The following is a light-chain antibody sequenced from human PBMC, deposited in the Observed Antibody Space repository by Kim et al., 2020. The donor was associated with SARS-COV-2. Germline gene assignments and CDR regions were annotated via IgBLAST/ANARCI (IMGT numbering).Light chain of an antibody. CDR1: QNIDAW. V-gene: IGKV1-5*03. Sequence: DIQMTQSPSTLSASVGDRVTNTCRASQNIDAWLAWYQQKPGKAPKLLIYTASTLESGVPSRFSGSGSGTEFTLTISSLQPDDFATYYCQQYKTYPVTFGGGTKVDIK. CDR3: QQYKTYPVT. J-gene: IGKJ4*01. CDR2: TAS.